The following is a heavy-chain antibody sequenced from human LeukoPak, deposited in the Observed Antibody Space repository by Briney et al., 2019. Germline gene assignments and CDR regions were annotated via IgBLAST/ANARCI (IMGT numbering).Heavy chain of an antibody. D-gene: IGHD5-12*01. J-gene: IGHJ4*02. CDR3: ARVGAGGVYSGYDFDY. CDR2: INPNSGGT. V-gene: IGHV1-2*02. CDR1: GYTFTGYY. Sequence: ASVEVSCKASGYTFTGYYMHWVRQAPGQGLEWMGWINPNSGGTNYAQKFQGRVTMTRDTSISTAYMELSRLRSDDTAVYYCARVGAGGVYSGYDFDYWGQGTLVTVSS.